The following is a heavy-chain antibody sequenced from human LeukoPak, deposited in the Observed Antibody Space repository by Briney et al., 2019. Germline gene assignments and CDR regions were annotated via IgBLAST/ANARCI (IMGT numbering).Heavy chain of an antibody. Sequence: GGSLRLSCVVSGFTVSGNYMSWVRQAPGKGLEWVSIMYASGTTDYADSVKGRFTISRDNSENTLYLQMSSLRVEDTAVYYCAREGGPYSSTLRGCWGQGTLVTVSS. CDR2: MYASGTT. CDR1: GFTVSGNY. D-gene: IGHD6-19*01. CDR3: AREGGPYSSTLRGC. J-gene: IGHJ4*02. V-gene: IGHV3-53*01.